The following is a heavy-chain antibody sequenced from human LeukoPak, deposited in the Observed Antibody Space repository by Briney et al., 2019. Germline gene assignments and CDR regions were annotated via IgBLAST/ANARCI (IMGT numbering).Heavy chain of an antibody. CDR2: INAGNGNT. CDR1: GYTFTIYA. D-gene: IGHD3-10*01. V-gene: IGHV1-3*01. CDR3: AVLWFGELSSRVDFDY. Sequence: ASVNVSCKASGYTFTIYAMHWVRQAPGQRLEWMGWINAGNGNTKYSQKFQGRVTITRDTSASTAYMELSSLRSEDTAVYYCAVLWFGELSSRVDFDYWGQGTLVAVSS. J-gene: IGHJ4*02.